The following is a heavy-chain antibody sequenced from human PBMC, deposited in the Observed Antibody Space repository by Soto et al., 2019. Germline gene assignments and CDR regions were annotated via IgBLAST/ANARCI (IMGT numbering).Heavy chain of an antibody. CDR3: AKGAGCSGGSCPPDV. CDR1: GFTFGSYA. Sequence: GGSLRLPCAASGFTFGSYAMSWVRQAPGKGLEWVSAISGSGGSTYYADSVKGRFTISRDNSKNTLYLQMNSLRAEDTAVYYCAKGAGCSGGSCPPDVWGQGTTVTVSS. CDR2: ISGSGGST. D-gene: IGHD2-15*01. J-gene: IGHJ6*02. V-gene: IGHV3-23*01.